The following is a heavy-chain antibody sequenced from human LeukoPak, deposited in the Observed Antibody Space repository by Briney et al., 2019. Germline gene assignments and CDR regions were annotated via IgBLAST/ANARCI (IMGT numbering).Heavy chain of an antibody. D-gene: IGHD1/OR15-1a*01. CDR2: HSHSGSA. CDR1: GASINSDTYY. CDR3: AGYETGTMFAV. V-gene: IGHV4-39*07. J-gene: IGHJ4*02. Sequence: PSETLSLTCTVSGASINSDTYYWGWIRQPPGKGLEWIGTHSHSGSAYYNPSLRSRITMPLDTSENQLSLKLYSVTAADTAIYYCAGYETGTMFAVWGQGTLVTISS.